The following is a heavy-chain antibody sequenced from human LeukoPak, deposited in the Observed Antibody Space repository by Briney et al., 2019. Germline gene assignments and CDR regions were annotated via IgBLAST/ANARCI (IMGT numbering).Heavy chain of an antibody. D-gene: IGHD3-3*01. V-gene: IGHV4-30-2*03. CDR3: ARQGWSHKIWYFDL. CDR2: VDHSGST. Sequence: PSETLSLTCSVSGGAINSGANYWNWIRQPPGKGLEWIGSVDHSGSTYYKSSLKSRVTISVDKSKNQFSVKLGSVTAADTAVYYCARQGWSHKIWYFDLWGRGTLVTVSS. J-gene: IGHJ2*01. CDR1: GGAINSGANY.